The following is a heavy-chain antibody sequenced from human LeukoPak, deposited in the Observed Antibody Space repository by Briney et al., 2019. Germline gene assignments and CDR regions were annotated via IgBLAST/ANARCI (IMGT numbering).Heavy chain of an antibody. V-gene: IGHV5-10-1*01. J-gene: IGHJ6*04. CDR2: IDPSDSYT. CDR1: GYSFTSYW. D-gene: IGHD2-15*01. CDR3: ASTGYCSGGSFLGYYYYYGMDV. Sequence: GESLKISCKGSGYSFTSYWISWVRQMPGKGLEWMGRIDPSDSYTNYSPSFQGHVTISADKSISTAYLQWSSLKASDTAMYYCASTGYCSGGSFLGYYYYYGMDVWGKGTTVTVSS.